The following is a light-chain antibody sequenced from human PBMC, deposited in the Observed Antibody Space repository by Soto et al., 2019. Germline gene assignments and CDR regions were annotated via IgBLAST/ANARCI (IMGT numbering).Light chain of an antibody. V-gene: IGKV1-5*03. Sequence: DIQLTQSPSTLSASVGDRVTITCRASQSISTGLAWYQQKPGKAPKLLIYKAASLESGVPSRFSGSGSGTEFTLTISSLQPDDFAPFHCQQYNSSTWTFGQRTKLEIK. CDR1: QSISTG. J-gene: IGKJ2*02. CDR2: KAA. CDR3: QQYNSSTWT.